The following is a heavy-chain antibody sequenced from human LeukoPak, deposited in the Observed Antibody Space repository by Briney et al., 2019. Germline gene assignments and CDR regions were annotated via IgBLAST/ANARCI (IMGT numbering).Heavy chain of an antibody. CDR3: ARGRYYDSSGLFDY. V-gene: IGHV5-51*01. CDR2: SYPGDSDT. J-gene: IGHJ4*02. Sequence: GESLKISCKGSGYSFTSYWIGWVRQMPGKGLEWMGISYPGDSDTRYRPSFQGQVTISADESISTAYLQWSSLKASDTAMYYCARGRYYDSSGLFDYWGQGTLVTVSS. CDR1: GYSFTSYW. D-gene: IGHD3-22*01.